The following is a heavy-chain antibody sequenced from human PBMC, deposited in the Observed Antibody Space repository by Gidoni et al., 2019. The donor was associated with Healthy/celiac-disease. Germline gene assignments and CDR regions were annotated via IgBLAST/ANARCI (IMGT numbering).Heavy chain of an antibody. CDR2: IYSGGST. D-gene: IGHD3-10*01. CDR3: ARESRGSFDY. Sequence: EVQLVESGGGLIQPGGSLRLPCSASGFTVSSNYMSWGRQAPGKGLEWVSVIYSGGSTYYADSVKGRFTISRDNSKNTLYLQRNSLRAEDTAVYYCARESRGSFDYCGQGTLVTVSS. V-gene: IGHV3-53*01. J-gene: IGHJ4*02. CDR1: GFTVSSNY.